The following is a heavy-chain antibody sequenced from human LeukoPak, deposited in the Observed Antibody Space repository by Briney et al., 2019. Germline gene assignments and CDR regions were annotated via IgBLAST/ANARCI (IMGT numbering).Heavy chain of an antibody. V-gene: IGHV3-23*01. J-gene: IGHJ4*02. CDR2: VSAGGGRT. CDR3: AKDRPYDYDDSTASLDC. Sequence: PGGSLRLSCAASGFVFMGYALTWVRQAPGKGLEWVSGVSAGGGRTYYSDSVKGRFTISRDNSKNTLYLQMTSLRAEDTAVYYCAKDRPYDYDDSTASLDCWGQGTLVTVSS. D-gene: IGHD4-17*01. CDR1: GFVFMGYA.